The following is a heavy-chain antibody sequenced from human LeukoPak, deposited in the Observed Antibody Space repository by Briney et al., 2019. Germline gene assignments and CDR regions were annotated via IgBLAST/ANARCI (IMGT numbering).Heavy chain of an antibody. Sequence: PSETLSLTCTVSGGSISSYYWSWIRQPPGKGLEWIGYIYYSGSTNCNPSLKSRVTISVDTSKNQFSLKLSSVTAADTAVYYCARVMAMSGYYNLWWFDPWGQGTLVTVSS. V-gene: IGHV4-59*01. D-gene: IGHD3-9*01. CDR2: IYYSGST. J-gene: IGHJ5*02. CDR3: ARVMAMSGYYNLWWFDP. CDR1: GGSISSYY.